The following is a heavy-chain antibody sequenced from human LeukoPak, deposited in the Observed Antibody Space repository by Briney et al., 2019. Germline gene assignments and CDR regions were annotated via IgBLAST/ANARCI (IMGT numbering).Heavy chain of an antibody. CDR3: AKDAAGWYYYDSSGYYRNTYYYYYMDV. J-gene: IGHJ6*03. Sequence: GGSLRLSCAASGFTFSSYEMNWVRQAPGKGLEWVAFIRYDGSNKYYADSVKGRFTISRDNSKNTLYLQMNSLRAEDTAVYYCAKDAAGWYYYDSSGYYRNTYYYYYMDVWGKGTTATISS. V-gene: IGHV3-30*02. CDR1: GFTFSSYE. CDR2: IRYDGSNK. D-gene: IGHD3-22*01.